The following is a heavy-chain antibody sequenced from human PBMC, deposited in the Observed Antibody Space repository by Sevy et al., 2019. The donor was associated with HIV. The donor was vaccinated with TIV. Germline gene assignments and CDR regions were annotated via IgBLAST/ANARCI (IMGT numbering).Heavy chain of an antibody. Sequence: SETLSLTCIVSGGSISSSSYYWGWIRQPPGKGLEWIGSIYYSGSTYYNPSLKSRVTISVDTSKNQFSLKLSSVTAADTAVYYCATDRWFGELLPTNWFDPWGQGTLVTVSS. D-gene: IGHD3-10*01. CDR1: GGSISSSSYY. V-gene: IGHV4-39*02. CDR2: IYYSGST. CDR3: ATDRWFGELLPTNWFDP. J-gene: IGHJ5*02.